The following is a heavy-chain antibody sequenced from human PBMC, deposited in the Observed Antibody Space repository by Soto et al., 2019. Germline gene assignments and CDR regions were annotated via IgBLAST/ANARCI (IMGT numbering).Heavy chain of an antibody. Sequence: QLQLQESGPGLVKPSETLSLTCTVSGGSISSSGYYWGWIRQPPGKGLEWIGSIYYSGSTYYNPSLKSRVTISVDTSKNQFSLKLSSVTAADTAVYYCARHNGDYPHYYYYYGMDVWGQGTTVTVSS. V-gene: IGHV4-39*01. CDR2: IYYSGST. J-gene: IGHJ6*02. CDR1: GGSISSSGYY. CDR3: ARHNGDYPHYYYYYGMDV. D-gene: IGHD4-17*01.